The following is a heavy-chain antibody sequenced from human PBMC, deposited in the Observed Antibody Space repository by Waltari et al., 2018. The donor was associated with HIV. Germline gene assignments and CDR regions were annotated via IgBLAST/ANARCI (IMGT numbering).Heavy chain of an antibody. J-gene: IGHJ4*02. CDR3: ARIRDGIRVYGSGHYFDY. CDR1: GFSLSNDRMG. V-gene: IGHV2-26*01. CDR2: FFSSDEK. D-gene: IGHD3-10*01. Sequence: QVPLKESGPVLVKPTEPLTLPCTVSGFSLSNDRMGVSWIRQPPGKALELLAHFFSSDEKSYSTSLKSRLTISKDTAKSQVVLTMTNMDRVDTATYYCARIRDGIRVYGSGHYFDYWGQGTLVTVSS.